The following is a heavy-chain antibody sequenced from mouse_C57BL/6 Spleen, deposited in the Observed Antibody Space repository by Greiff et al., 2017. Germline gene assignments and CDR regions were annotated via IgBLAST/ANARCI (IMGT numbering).Heavy chain of an antibody. V-gene: IGHV1-80*01. CDR1: RHAFSSSW. CDR2: IYPGDGDT. CDR3: AREDYYGSRYWYFEG. J-gene: IGHJ1*03. D-gene: IGHD1-1*01. Sequence: VKLQESGAELVQPGASAQIYSKASRHAFSSSWLIWVKQRPGKGLARIGQIYPGDGDTNYNGKFNGQATLTADKSSSTSYMQLSCLISEDSSVYFCAREDYYGSRYWYFEGWGTGTMVT.